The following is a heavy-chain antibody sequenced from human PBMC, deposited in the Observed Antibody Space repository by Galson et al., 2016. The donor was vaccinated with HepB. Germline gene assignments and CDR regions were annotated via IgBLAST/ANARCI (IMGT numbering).Heavy chain of an antibody. Sequence: SETLSLTCTVSSDSLSTSDWWSWVRQSPRKGLEWIGEINDSGTTNYNPSLEGRVTISVDTSKNQFSLRLPSVTAADTAVYYCVRDATSRATHATFYMWGQGTVVTVSS. CDR3: VRDATSRATHATFYM. CDR2: INDSGTT. V-gene: IGHV4-4*02. D-gene: IGHD1-1*01. J-gene: IGHJ3*02. CDR1: SDSLSTSDW.